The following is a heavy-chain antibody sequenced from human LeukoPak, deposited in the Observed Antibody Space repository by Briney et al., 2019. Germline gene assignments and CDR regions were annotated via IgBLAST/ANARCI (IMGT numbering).Heavy chain of an antibody. J-gene: IGHJ4*02. V-gene: IGHV4-34*01. D-gene: IGHD1-20*01. Sequence: SETLSLTCAVSGGSFSGYYWSWIRQPPGKGLEWIGEINHSGSTNYNPSLKSRVTKSVRPTKNQSSLKLRSATAAEPGVYFCARGQLTGTMGSGYWGEGTLVTVPS. CDR2: INHSGST. CDR1: GGSFSGYY. CDR3: ARGQLTGTMGSGY.